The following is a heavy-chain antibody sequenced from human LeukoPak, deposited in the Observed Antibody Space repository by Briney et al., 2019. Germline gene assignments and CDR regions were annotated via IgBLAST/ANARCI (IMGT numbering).Heavy chain of an antibody. V-gene: IGHV1-8*03. Sequence: ASVKVSCKTSGHIDGISWVRQAPGQGLEWMGWMNPNSGNTGYAQKFQGRVTITRNTSISTAYMELSSLRSEDTAVYYCARGRTTVTIDYWGQGTLVTVSS. CDR2: MNPNSGNT. D-gene: IGHD4-17*01. CDR1: GHIDG. CDR3: ARGRTTVTIDY. J-gene: IGHJ4*02.